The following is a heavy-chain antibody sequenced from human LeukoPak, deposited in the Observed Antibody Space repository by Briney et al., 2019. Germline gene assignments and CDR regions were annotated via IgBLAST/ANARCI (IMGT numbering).Heavy chain of an antibody. V-gene: IGHV4-59*01. J-gene: IGHJ6*03. CDR3: ARAERYYYYMDV. CDR1: GGSISSYY. Sequence: SETLSLTCTVSGGSISSYYWSWIRQPPGKGLVWIGYIYYSGSTNYNPSLKSRVTISVDTSKNQFSLKLSSVTAADTAVYYCARAERYYYYMDVWGKGTTVTVSS. CDR2: IYYSGST.